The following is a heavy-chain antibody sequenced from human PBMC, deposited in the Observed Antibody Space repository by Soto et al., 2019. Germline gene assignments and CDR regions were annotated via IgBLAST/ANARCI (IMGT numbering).Heavy chain of an antibody. CDR2: ISSSSSTI. V-gene: IGHV3-48*01. D-gene: IGHD4-17*01. J-gene: IGHJ4*02. CDR3: ARGGPHDYGDPFDY. CDR1: GFTFSSYS. Sequence: GGSLRLSCAASGFTFSSYSMNWVRQAPGKGLEWVSYISSSSSTIYYADSVKGRFTISRDNAKNSLYLQMNSLRAEDTAVYYCARGGPHDYGDPFDYWGQGTLVTVSS.